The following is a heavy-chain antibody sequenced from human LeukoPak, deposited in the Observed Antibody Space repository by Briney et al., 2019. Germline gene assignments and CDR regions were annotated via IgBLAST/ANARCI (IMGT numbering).Heavy chain of an antibody. CDR2: IYPGDSDT. J-gene: IGHJ4*02. D-gene: IGHD2-15*01. CDR1: GSTFTSYW. Sequence: GESLQISCQGSGSTFTSYWIGWVRQLPGKGLEWMGIIYPGDSDTRYSPSFQGQVTISADKSISTAYLQWSSLKASDTAMYYCARRRYCSGGSCYTAYYFDYWGQGTLVTVSS. CDR3: ARRRYCSGGSCYTAYYFDY. V-gene: IGHV5-51*01.